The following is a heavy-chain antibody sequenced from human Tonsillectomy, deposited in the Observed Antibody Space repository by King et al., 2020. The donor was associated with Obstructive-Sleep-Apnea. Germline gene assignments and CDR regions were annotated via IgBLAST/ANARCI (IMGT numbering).Heavy chain of an antibody. Sequence: VQLQQSGPGLVKPSQTLSLTCAISGDSVSTNSAAWNWIRQSPSRGLEWLGRTYYRSKWFNDYALSVKSRITINSDTSKNQFSLHLNSVTPEDTAVYYCARDRNCSSTSCYDYSYYGMDVWGQGTTVTVSS. J-gene: IGHJ6*02. D-gene: IGHD2-2*01. V-gene: IGHV6-1*01. CDR2: TYYRSKWFN. CDR1: GDSVSTNSAA. CDR3: ARDRNCSSTSCYDYSYYGMDV.